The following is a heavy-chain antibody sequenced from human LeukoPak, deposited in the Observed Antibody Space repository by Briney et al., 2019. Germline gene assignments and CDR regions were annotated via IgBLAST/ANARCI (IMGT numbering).Heavy chain of an antibody. CDR2: INPSGGST. Sequence: ASVKVSCKASGYTFTSYYMHWVRQAPGQGLEWMGIINPSGGSTSYAQKFQGRVTMTRDTSTSTVYMELSSLRSDDTAVYYCATQVGATPEFDYWGQGTLVTVSS. CDR1: GYTFTSYY. CDR3: ATQVGATPEFDY. D-gene: IGHD1-26*01. V-gene: IGHV1-46*01. J-gene: IGHJ4*02.